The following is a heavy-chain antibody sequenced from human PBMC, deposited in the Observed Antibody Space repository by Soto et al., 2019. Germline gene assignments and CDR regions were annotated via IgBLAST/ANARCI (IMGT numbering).Heavy chain of an antibody. CDR1: GGSISSGDYY. CDR2: IYYSGST. CDR3: ARSYCSSTSCFVGWFDP. V-gene: IGHV4-30-4*01. Sequence: SEALSLTCTVSGGSISSGDYYWSWIRQPPGKGLEWIGYIYYSGSTYYNPSLKSRVTISVDTSKNQFSLKLSSVTAADTAVYYCARSYCSSTSCFVGWFDPWGQGTLVTVSS. D-gene: IGHD2-2*01. J-gene: IGHJ5*02.